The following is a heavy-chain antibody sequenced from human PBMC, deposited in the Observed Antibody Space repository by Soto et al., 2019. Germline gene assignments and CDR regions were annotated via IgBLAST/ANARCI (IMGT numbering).Heavy chain of an antibody. Sequence: QVVLLQSGAEVKEPGSSVRVSCKVSGSTFNNFAFSWVRQAPGHGPEWMGGIVVMSNTADYSQRFRDRVTITADTSTKTLYMELGSLTFEDTAVYYCARAIKRWEVHSHFDYWGQGTQVTVSS. CDR1: GSTFNNFA. CDR3: ARAIKRWEVHSHFDY. V-gene: IGHV1-69*06. D-gene: IGHD1-26*01. J-gene: IGHJ4*02. CDR2: IVVMSNTA.